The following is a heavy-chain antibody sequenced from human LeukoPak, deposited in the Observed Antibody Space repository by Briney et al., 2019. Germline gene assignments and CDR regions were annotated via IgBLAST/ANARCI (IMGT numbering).Heavy chain of an antibody. V-gene: IGHV4-34*01. D-gene: IGHD3-9*01. Sequence: SETLSLTCAVSGGSFSGYYWSWIRQPPGKGLEWIGEINHSGSTNYNPSLKSRVTISVDTSTNQSSKKLSSVTAADTAVYYCARVGDRGYFGWLKSAQIDYWGQGTLVTVSS. CDR2: INHSGST. J-gene: IGHJ4*02. CDR3: ARVGDRGYFGWLKSAQIDY. CDR1: GGSFSGYY.